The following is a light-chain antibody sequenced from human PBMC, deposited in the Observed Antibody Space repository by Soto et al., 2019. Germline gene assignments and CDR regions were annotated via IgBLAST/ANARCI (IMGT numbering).Light chain of an antibody. Sequence: EIVLTQSPGTLSLSPGERATLSCRASQSISSNYLAWYQQKPGQAPRLLIYGASSRATGIPDRFSGSGSGTDFTLTISRLEPEDSAIYYCQQYGSWTFGXGTKV. V-gene: IGKV3-20*01. CDR1: QSISSNY. CDR2: GAS. J-gene: IGKJ1*01. CDR3: QQYGSWT.